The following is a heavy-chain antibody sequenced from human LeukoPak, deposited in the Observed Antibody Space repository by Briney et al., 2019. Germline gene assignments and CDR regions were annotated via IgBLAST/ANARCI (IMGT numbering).Heavy chain of an antibody. Sequence: SETLSLTCTVSGGSISSSSYYWGWIRQPPGKGLEWIGSIYYSGRTYYNPSLKSRVTISVDTSKNQFSLKLSSVTAADTAVYYCARQSGWSEPFDYWGQGTLVTVSS. J-gene: IGHJ4*02. CDR2: IYYSGRT. CDR1: GGSISSSSYY. D-gene: IGHD6-19*01. CDR3: ARQSGWSEPFDY. V-gene: IGHV4-39*01.